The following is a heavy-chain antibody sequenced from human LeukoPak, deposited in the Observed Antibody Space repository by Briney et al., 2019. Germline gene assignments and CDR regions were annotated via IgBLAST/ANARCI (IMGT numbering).Heavy chain of an antibody. CDR1: GFTVSSNY. J-gene: IGHJ4*02. CDR3: ARGLTSGWYHFDS. V-gene: IGHV3-53*01. CDR2: TYSDSNT. D-gene: IGHD6-19*01. Sequence: GGSLRLSCAASGFTVSSNYMGWVRQTPGKGLEWVSITYSDSNTNYADSVKGRFTVSRDNSKNTLSLQMNSLRAEDTAVYYCARGLTSGWYHFDSWGQGALVAVSS.